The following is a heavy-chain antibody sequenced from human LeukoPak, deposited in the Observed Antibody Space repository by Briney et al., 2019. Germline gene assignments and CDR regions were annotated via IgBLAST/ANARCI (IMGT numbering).Heavy chain of an antibody. CDR3: ARDRGYGSGNYDAFDI. CDR1: GYTFTSYY. V-gene: IGHV1-46*01. D-gene: IGHD3-10*01. CDR2: INPSGGTT. J-gene: IGHJ3*02. Sequence: ASVKVSCKASGYTFTSYYMHWVRQAPGQGLEWMGIINPSGGTTSYAQKFQGRVTMTGDTSTSTVYMELSSLRSEDTAVYYCARDRGYGSGNYDAFDIWGQGTMVTVSS.